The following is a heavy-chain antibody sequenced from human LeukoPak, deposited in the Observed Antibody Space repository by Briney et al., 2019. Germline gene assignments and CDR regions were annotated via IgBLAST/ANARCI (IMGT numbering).Heavy chain of an antibody. V-gene: IGHV1-2*02. CDR2: INPNSGGT. Sequence: ASVKVSCKASGYTFTGYYMHWVRQAPGQGLEWMGWINPNSGGTNYAPKFRGRVTMTRDTSISTAYMELSRLRSDDTAVYYCARDPYYYDSSHSNGNYWGQGTLVIVSS. D-gene: IGHD3-22*01. CDR3: ARDPYYYDSSHSNGNY. J-gene: IGHJ4*02. CDR1: GYTFTGYY.